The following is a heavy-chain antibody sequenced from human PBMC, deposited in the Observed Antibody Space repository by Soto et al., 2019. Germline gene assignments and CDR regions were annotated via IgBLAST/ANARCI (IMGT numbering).Heavy chain of an antibody. J-gene: IGHJ6*02. CDR2: VSPPFRTS. Sequence: QVQLVQSGAEVKKPGSSVKVXXXTSGVSFNNNGIGWVRQAPGHGLEWMGGVSPPFRTSNYARKFQGRISITADASTGTVNMELSSLTSEDTAQYYCARVLYYGSGSYSPYGMDVWGQGTTVTVSS. CDR3: ARVLYYGSGSYSPYGMDV. D-gene: IGHD3-10*01. CDR1: GVSFNNNG. V-gene: IGHV1-69*01.